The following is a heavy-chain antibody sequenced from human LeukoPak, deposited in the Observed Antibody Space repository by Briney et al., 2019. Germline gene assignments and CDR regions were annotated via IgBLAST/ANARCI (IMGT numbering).Heavy chain of an antibody. V-gene: IGHV4-4*07. CDR2: IYTRGST. J-gene: IGHJ4*02. Sequence: PSETLSLTCTVSGGSISPYYWTWIRQSPGKGLEWIGLIYTRGSTNYNPSLKSRVTMSVDTSKNQFSLKLSSVTAADTAVYYCARTPIYYYDNSGYYSWGQGTLVTVSS. CDR1: GGSISPYY. D-gene: IGHD3-22*01. CDR3: ARTPIYYYDNSGYYS.